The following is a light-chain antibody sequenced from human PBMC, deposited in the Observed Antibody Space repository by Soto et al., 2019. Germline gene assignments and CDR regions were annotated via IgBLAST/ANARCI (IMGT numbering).Light chain of an antibody. CDR3: QQYNSYSLT. CDR2: KAS. CDR1: QSISSG. Sequence: DIQMTQSPSTLSASVGDRVTITCRASQSISSGLAWYQQKPGKAPKFLISKASSLASGVPSRFSGSGSGTEFTLTISSLPPDDFATYYCQQYNSYSLTFGGGTKVEIK. J-gene: IGKJ4*01. V-gene: IGKV1-5*03.